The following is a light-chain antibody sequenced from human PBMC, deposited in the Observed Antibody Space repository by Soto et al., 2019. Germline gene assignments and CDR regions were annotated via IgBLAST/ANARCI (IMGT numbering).Light chain of an antibody. V-gene: IGLV1-40*01. Sequence: QSVLTQPPSVSGAPGQRVIISCTGSSSNIGAGYDVHWYQHVPGRAPKLLIHGNDNRPSGVPDRFSGSKSGTSASLAITGLQAEDEADDYCQSQDRSLSELVFGGGTKLTVL. CDR2: GND. CDR1: SSNIGAGYD. J-gene: IGLJ2*01. CDR3: QSQDRSLSELV.